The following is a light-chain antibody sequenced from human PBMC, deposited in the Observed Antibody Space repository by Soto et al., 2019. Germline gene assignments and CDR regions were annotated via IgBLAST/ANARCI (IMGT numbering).Light chain of an antibody. V-gene: IGKV1-9*01. CDR3: QRLTCLRPT. J-gene: IGKJ4*01. CDR1: QGISSY. Sequence: FELTHSPYFMPASVGDRVTITCRASQGISSYLAWYQQKPGKAPKLLIYAASTLQSGAPSRFSGSGSGTEFTLTISGLQPEDFVTYGSQRLTCLRPTIGGGTKVDIK. CDR2: AAS.